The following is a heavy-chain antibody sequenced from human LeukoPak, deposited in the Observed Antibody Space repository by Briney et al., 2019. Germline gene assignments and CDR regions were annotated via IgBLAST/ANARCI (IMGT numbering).Heavy chain of an antibody. D-gene: IGHD6-6*01. Sequence: SVKVSCKASGCTFSSYAISWVRQAPGQGLEWMGGIIPIFGAANYAQKFQGRVTITADDSTSTAYLELSSLRSEDTAVYYCARGRDSSSSFDYWRQGTLVSVSS. V-gene: IGHV1-69*13. CDR3: ARGRDSSSSFDY. J-gene: IGHJ4*02. CDR1: GCTFSSYA. CDR2: IIPIFGAA.